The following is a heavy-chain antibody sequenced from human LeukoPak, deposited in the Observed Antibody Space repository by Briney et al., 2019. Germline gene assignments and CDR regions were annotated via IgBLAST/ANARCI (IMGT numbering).Heavy chain of an antibody. V-gene: IGHV4-59*08. D-gene: IGHD3-3*01. Sequence: SETLSLTCTVSGGSISSYYWSWIRQPPGKGLEWIGYFYYSGSTNYNPSLKSRVTISVDTSKNQFSLRLSSVTAADTAVYYCARVHTIFGVVINFFDYWGQGTLVTVSS. J-gene: IGHJ4*02. CDR3: ARVHTIFGVVINFFDY. CDR1: GGSISSYY. CDR2: FYYSGST.